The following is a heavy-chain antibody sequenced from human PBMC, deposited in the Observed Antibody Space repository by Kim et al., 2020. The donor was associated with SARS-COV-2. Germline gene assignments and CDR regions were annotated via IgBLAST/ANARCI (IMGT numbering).Heavy chain of an antibody. Sequence: ASVKVSCKASGYTFTGYYMHWVRQAPGQGLEWMGWINPNSGGTNYAQKFQGRVTMTRDTSISTAYMELSRLRSDDTAVYYCAREKLYYYDSSGYYRWGQGTLVTVSS. CDR3: AREKLYYYDSSGYYR. D-gene: IGHD3-22*01. CDR1: GYTFTGYY. J-gene: IGHJ4*02. V-gene: IGHV1-2*02. CDR2: INPNSGGT.